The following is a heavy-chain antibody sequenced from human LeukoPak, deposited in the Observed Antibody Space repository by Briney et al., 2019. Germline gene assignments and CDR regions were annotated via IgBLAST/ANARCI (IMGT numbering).Heavy chain of an antibody. CDR2: INHSGST. D-gene: IGHD6-13*01. J-gene: IGHJ4*02. V-gene: IGHV4-34*01. CDR1: GGSFSGYY. CDR3: ARRGMAAAGIDY. Sequence: SETLSLTCAVYGGSFSGYYWSWIRQPPGKGLEWIGEINHSGSTNYNPSLKSRVTISVDTSKNQFSLKLSSVTAADTAVYYCARRGMAAAGIDYWGQGTLVTVSS.